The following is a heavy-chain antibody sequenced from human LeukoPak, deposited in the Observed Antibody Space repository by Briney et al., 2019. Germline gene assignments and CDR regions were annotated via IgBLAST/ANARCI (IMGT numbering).Heavy chain of an antibody. J-gene: IGHJ4*02. CDR1: GFTFSGHW. CDR3: TRDRSRAEDD. V-gene: IGHV3-7*01. D-gene: IGHD1-14*01. CDR2: INQGGSDK. Sequence: GSLRLSCAASGFTFSGHWMSWVRQAPGKGLEWVANINQGGSDKYYVDSAKGRFTISRDNANNLLYLQMNSLRGEDTAVYYCTRDRSRAEDDWGQGTLVTVSS.